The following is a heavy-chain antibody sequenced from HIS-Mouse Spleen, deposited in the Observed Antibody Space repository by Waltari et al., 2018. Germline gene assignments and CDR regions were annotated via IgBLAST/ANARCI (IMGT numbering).Heavy chain of an antibody. Sequence: QVQLQQWGAGLFKPSETLSLTCAVHGGCFRGHYCSCIRQPSGKGLEWLGEINHSVSTNYTPSLKSRVTISVDTSKNQFSLKLSSVTAADTAVYYCARGGYSGSCFFDYWGQGTLVTVSS. CDR3: ARGGYSGSCFFDY. D-gene: IGHD1-26*01. J-gene: IGHJ4*02. V-gene: IGHV4-34*01. CDR2: INHSVST. CDR1: GGCFRGHY.